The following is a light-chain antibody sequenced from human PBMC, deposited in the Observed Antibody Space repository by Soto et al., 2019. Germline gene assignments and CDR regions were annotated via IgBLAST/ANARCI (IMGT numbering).Light chain of an antibody. CDR3: CSYAGSYTWV. J-gene: IGLJ3*02. CDR2: AVN. V-gene: IGLV2-11*01. Sequence: QSALTQPRSVSGSPGQSVTISCTGTSSDVGDYNYVSWYQQHPGKAPKLLIYAVNRRPSGVPDRFSGSKSGNTASLTISGLQDEDEADYSCCSYAGSYTWVFGGGTKLTVL. CDR1: SSDVGDYNY.